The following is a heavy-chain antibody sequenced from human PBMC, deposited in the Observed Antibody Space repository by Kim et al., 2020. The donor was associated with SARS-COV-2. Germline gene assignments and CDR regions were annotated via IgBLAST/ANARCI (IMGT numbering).Heavy chain of an antibody. CDR3: ARGPHSTGWLFIY. CDR1: GYIFANYA. CDR2: INADNDNT. D-gene: IGHD6-25*01. Sequence: ASVKVSCKASGYIFANYAMHWVRQAPGQSLEWMGWINADNDNTEYSQKFQGRVTISRDTSASTAYLELSSLRSEDTAVYYCARGPHSTGWLFIYWGQGSLVTVSS. J-gene: IGHJ4*02. V-gene: IGHV1-3*01.